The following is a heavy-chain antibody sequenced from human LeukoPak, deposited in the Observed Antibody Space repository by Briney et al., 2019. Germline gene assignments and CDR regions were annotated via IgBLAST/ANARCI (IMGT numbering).Heavy chain of an antibody. CDR1: GGSISSGDYY. D-gene: IGHD3-22*01. Sequence: SQXXSLTCTVSGGSISSGDYYWSWIRQPPGKGLEWIGYIYYSGTTYYTPSLKSRVTISVDTSKNQFSLKLSSVTAADTAVYYCARDLSSGYYRYYFDYWGQGTLVTVSS. CDR3: ARDLSSGYYRYYFDY. J-gene: IGHJ4*02. V-gene: IGHV4-30-4*08. CDR2: IYYSGTT.